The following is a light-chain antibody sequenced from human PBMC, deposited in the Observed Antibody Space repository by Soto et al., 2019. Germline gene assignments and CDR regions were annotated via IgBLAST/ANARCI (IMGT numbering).Light chain of an antibody. CDR1: QSVSSN. CDR2: GAS. J-gene: IGKJ1*01. Sequence: IVITQSPATLSVSLGERATLSCRASQSVSSNLAWYQLTHGQAPRLLIYGASIRDAGIPARFSASGSGTDFTLPISEVQPEDVALYYCHQRQSWPRTFGQGTKVDI. V-gene: IGKV3D-15*03. CDR3: HQRQSWPRT.